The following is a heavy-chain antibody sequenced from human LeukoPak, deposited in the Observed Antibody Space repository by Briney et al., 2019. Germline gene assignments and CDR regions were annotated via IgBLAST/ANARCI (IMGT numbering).Heavy chain of an antibody. CDR2: ISYDGSSK. J-gene: IGHJ4*02. V-gene: IGHV3-30*18. Sequence: GGSLRLSCAASGFTFSSYGMHWVRQAPGKGLEWVAVISYDGSSKYYADSVKGRFAISRDNSKNTLYLQMNSLRAEDTAVYYCAKGPTGYSSSWPDYWGQGTLVTVSS. D-gene: IGHD6-13*01. CDR3: AKGPTGYSSSWPDY. CDR1: GFTFSSYG.